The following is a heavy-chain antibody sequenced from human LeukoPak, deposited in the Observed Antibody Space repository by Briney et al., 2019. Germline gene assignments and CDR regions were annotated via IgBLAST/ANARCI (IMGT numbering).Heavy chain of an antibody. D-gene: IGHD3-22*01. V-gene: IGHV4-59*08. CDR1: GGSSSPYY. Sequence: SETLSLTCTVSGGSSSPYYWSWIRQPPEKGLEWIGYVYYRGSTNYNPSLKSRVTISVDTPENQFSLNLSSVTAADTAVYYCARHASPPLSGYPFDYWGQGTLVTVSS. CDR2: VYYRGST. J-gene: IGHJ4*02. CDR3: ARHASPPLSGYPFDY.